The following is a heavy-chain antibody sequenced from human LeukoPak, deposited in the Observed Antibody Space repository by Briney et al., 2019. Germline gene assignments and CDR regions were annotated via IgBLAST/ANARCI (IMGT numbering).Heavy chain of an antibody. CDR3: ARQGSDILSY. D-gene: IGHD3-9*01. CDR1: GGTFSSYA. J-gene: IGHJ4*02. CDR2: IIPIFGTA. V-gene: IGHV1-69*13. Sequence: ASVKVSCKASGGTFSSYAISWVRQAPGQGLEWMGGIIPIFGTANYAQKFQGRVTITAGESTSTAYMELSSLRSEDTAVYYCARQGSDILSYWGQGTLLTVSS.